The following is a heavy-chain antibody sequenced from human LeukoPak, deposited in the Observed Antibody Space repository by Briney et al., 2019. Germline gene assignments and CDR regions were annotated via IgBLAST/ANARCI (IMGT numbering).Heavy chain of an antibody. CDR3: ARASYYYDSSGYWD. CDR1: GGTFSSYA. Sequence: SMKVSCKASGGTFSSYAISWVRQAPGQGLEWMGRIIPIFGTANYAQKFQGRVTITTDESTSTAYMELSSLRSEDTAVYYCARASYYYDSSGYWDWGQGTLVTVSS. D-gene: IGHD3-22*01. CDR2: IIPIFGTA. V-gene: IGHV1-69*05. J-gene: IGHJ4*02.